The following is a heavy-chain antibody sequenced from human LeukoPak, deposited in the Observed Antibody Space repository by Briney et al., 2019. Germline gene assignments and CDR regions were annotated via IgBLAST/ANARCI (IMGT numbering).Heavy chain of an antibody. J-gene: IGHJ4*02. CDR1: GGTFSSYA. CDR3: ASNYYDSSGYSLY. CDR2: IIPILGIA. D-gene: IGHD3-22*01. Sequence: GASVKVSCKASGGTFSSYAISWVRQAPGQGLEWMGRIIPILGIANYAQKFQGRVTITADKSTSTAYMELSSLRSEDTGVYYCASNYYDSSGYSLYWGQGTLVTVSS. V-gene: IGHV1-69*04.